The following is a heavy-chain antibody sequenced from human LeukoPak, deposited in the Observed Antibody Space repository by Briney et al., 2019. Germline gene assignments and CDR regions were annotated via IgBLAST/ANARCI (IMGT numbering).Heavy chain of an antibody. D-gene: IGHD4-17*01. V-gene: IGHV1-2*02. CDR1: GYTFTGYY. J-gene: IGHJ4*02. CDR3: ARVPLMTTVTTFTY. CDR2: INPNSGGT. Sequence: ASVKVSCKASGYTFTGYYMHWVRQAPGQGLEWMGWINPNSGGTNYAQKFQGRVTMARDTSISTAYMELSRLRSDDSAVYYCARVPLMTTVTTFTYWGQGTLVTVSS.